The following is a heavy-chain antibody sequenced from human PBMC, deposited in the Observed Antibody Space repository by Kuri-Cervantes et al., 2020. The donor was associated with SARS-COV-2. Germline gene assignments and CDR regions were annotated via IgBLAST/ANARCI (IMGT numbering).Heavy chain of an antibody. J-gene: IGHJ4*02. D-gene: IGHD6-19*01. CDR3: AKGPYSSGWYLFDY. Sequence: SRRLSCAGSGVTFSSYGMHWVRQAPGKGLEWVAVISYDGSNKYYADSVKGRFTISRDNSKNTLYLQMNSLRAEDTAVYYCAKGPYSSGWYLFDYWGQRTLVTVSS. V-gene: IGHV3-30*18. CDR2: ISYDGSNK. CDR1: GVTFSSYG.